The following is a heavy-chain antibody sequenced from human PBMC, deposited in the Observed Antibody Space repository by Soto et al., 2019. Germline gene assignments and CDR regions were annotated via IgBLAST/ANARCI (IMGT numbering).Heavy chain of an antibody. CDR1: GFAVSSNF. J-gene: IGHJ3*02. CDR3: ARGDYYDSSGPFSDAFDI. CDR2: IYSGGST. V-gene: IGHV3-66*01. Sequence: PGGSLRLSCAASGFAVSSNFMSWVRQAPGKGLEWVSVIYSGGSTYYADSVKGRFTISRDNSENSLYLQMNSLRVEDTAVYYCARGDYYDSSGPFSDAFDIWGQGTMVTVS. D-gene: IGHD3-22*01.